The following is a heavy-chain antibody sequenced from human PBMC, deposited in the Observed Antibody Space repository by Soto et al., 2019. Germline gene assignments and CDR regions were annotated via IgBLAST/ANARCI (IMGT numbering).Heavy chain of an antibody. J-gene: IGHJ4*02. CDR1: GFTFSNYV. CDR3: AKGWQVRGGQFDY. Sequence: EVQLLESGGNLVQPGGSLRLSCAASGFTFSNYVMSWVRQAPGKGLVWVSGISSSGGITYYADSVQGRFTISRDNSENMLFLQMDSLRSEDTAIYYCAKGWQVRGGQFDYWGQGTLVTVSS. D-gene: IGHD6-19*01. V-gene: IGHV3-23*01. CDR2: ISSSGGIT.